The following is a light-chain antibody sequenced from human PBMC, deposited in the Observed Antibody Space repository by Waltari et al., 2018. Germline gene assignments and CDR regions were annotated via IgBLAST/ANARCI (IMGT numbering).Light chain of an antibody. Sequence: QSVLTQPPSVSGPPGQRVTISCSGADSNSGRNTVHWYLQRPGTAPRLLLHSNSQRPSGVPDRFSGSRSGTSASLAISSLQSEDEGAYYCAAWDNSLNGPLFGTGTKVTVL. CDR1: DSNSGRNT. V-gene: IGLV1-44*01. J-gene: IGLJ1*01. CDR3: AAWDNSLNGPL. CDR2: SNS.